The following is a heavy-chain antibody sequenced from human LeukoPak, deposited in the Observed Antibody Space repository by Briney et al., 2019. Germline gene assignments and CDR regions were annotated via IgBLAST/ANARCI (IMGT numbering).Heavy chain of an antibody. D-gene: IGHD3-10*01. CDR3: AREGNYQNWFDP. CDR2: IYYSGST. CDR1: GGSISSYY. J-gene: IGHJ5*02. V-gene: IGHV4-59*01. Sequence: SETLSLTCTVSGGSISSYYWSWIRQPPGKGLEWIGYIYYSGSTNYNPSLKSRVTISVDTSKNQFSLKLSSVTAADTAAYYCAREGNYQNWFDPWGQGTLVTVSS.